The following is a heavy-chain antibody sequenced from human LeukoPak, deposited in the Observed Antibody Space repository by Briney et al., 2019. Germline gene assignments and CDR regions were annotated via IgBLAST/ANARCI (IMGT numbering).Heavy chain of an antibody. CDR3: ARHFVAVAPFFDY. V-gene: IGHV4-39*01. D-gene: IGHD6-19*01. Sequence: SETLSLTCTVSGGSISSSSYYWGWIRQPPGKGLGWIGSIYYSGSTYYNPSLKSRVTISVDTSKNQFSLKLSSVTAADTAVYYCARHFVAVAPFFDYWGQGTLVTVSS. J-gene: IGHJ4*02. CDR1: GGSISSSSYY. CDR2: IYYSGST.